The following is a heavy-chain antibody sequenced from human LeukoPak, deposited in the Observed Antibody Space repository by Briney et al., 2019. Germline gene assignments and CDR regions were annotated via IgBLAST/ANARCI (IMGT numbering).Heavy chain of an antibody. J-gene: IGHJ6*03. D-gene: IGHD3-16*01. CDR3: ARGVGGLGNMDV. CDR1: GYTFTSYG. CDR2: ISAYNGNT. Sequence: GASVKVSCKASGYTFTSYGISWVRQAPGQGLEWMGWISAYNGNTNYAQKLQGRVTMTRNTSINTAYLELSSLRSDDTAVYFCARGVGGLGNMDVWGKGTTVIISS. V-gene: IGHV1-18*01.